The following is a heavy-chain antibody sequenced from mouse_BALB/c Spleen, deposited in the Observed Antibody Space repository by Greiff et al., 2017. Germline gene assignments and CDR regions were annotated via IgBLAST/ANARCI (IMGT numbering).Heavy chain of an antibody. Sequence: EVKLMESGGGLVKPGGSLKLSCAASGFTFSSYAMSWVRQTPEKRLEWVASISSGGSTYYPDSVKGRFTISRDNARNILYLQMSSLRSEDTAMYYCARASHYYGSYYYAMDDWGQGTSVTVSS. CDR1: GFTFSSYA. V-gene: IGHV5-6-5*01. CDR2: ISSGGST. J-gene: IGHJ4*01. D-gene: IGHD1-2*01. CDR3: ARASHYYGSYYYAMDD.